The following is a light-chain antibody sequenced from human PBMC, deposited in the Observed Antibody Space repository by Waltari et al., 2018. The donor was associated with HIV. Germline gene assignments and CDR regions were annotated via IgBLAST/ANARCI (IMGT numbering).Light chain of an antibody. CDR1: SSDVGAYDY. V-gene: IGLV2-11*01. Sequence: QSALTQSRSVSGSPGPSVTIPCTGTSSDVGAYDYVSWYQHHPGQAPQLMIYDVSKRPSGVPDRLSGSKSGNTASLTISGRQAEDEADYYCCSYAGSYTYVFGTGTKVTVL. CDR3: CSYAGSYTYV. J-gene: IGLJ1*01. CDR2: DVS.